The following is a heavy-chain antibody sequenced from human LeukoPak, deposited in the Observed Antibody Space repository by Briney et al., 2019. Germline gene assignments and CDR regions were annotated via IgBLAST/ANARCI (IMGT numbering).Heavy chain of an antibody. CDR3: ARLTIGYSSGWSFDY. J-gene: IGHJ4*02. Sequence: GESLKISCKGSGYSFTSYWIGGVRQMPGKGLEWMGSIYPGDSDTRYSPSFQGQVTISADQSLSTAYLQWSSLKASDTAMYYCARLTIGYSSGWSFDYWGQGTLVTVSS. CDR2: IYPGDSDT. CDR1: GYSFTSYW. V-gene: IGHV5-51*01. D-gene: IGHD6-19*01.